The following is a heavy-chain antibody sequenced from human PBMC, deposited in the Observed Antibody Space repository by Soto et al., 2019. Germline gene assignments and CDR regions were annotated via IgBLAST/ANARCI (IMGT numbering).Heavy chain of an antibody. CDR2: IYPGDSDT. CDR1: GYSFTSYW. CDR3: ATGGDRSGYYSFYSGMDG. V-gene: IGHV5-51*01. Sequence: GASLKISCKGSGYSFTSYWIGWVRQMPGKGLEWMGIIYPGDSDTRYSPSFQGQVTISADKSISTAYLQWSSRKASDTAMYYCATGGDRSGYYSFYSGMDGWGKGTRVTVSS. D-gene: IGHD3-22*01. J-gene: IGHJ6*04.